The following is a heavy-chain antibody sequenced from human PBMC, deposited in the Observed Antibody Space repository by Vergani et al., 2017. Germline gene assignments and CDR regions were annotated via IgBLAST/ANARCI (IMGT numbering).Heavy chain of an antibody. J-gene: IGHJ4*02. V-gene: IGHV3-15*01. CDR2: IKSKTDGGTT. CDR3: TTDRGYCSSTSCENYFDY. Sequence: APGKGLEWVGRIKSKTDGGTTDYAAPVKGRFTISRDDSKNTLYLQMNSLKTEDTAVYYCTTDRGYCSSTSCENYFDYWGQGTLVTVSS. D-gene: IGHD2-2*01.